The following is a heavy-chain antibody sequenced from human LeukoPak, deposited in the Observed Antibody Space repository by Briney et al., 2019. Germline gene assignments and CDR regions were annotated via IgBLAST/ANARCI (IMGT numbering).Heavy chain of an antibody. Sequence: ASVKVSCKASGYTFSSYGISWVRQAPGQGLEWMGWISTYNGDTNYAQKVQGRVTMTTDTSTSTAYMELRSLRSDDTAVYYCARDLQPTYYYDSSGEFDYWGQGTLVTVSS. CDR3: ARDLQPTYYYDSSGEFDY. CDR1: GYTFSSYG. V-gene: IGHV1-18*01. CDR2: ISTYNGDT. D-gene: IGHD3-22*01. J-gene: IGHJ4*02.